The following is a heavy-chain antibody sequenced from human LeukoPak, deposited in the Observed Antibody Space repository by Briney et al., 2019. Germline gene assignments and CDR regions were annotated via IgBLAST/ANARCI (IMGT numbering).Heavy chain of an antibody. J-gene: IGHJ6*02. CDR2: ISAYNGNT. CDR3: ARSGYCSSTSCYNYYYYGMDV. V-gene: IGHV1-18*04. Sequence: ASVKVSCKASGYTFTDYYMHWVRLAPGPGLEWMGWISAYNGNTNYAQKLQGRVTMTTDTSTSTAYMELRSLRSDDTAVYYCARSGYCSSTSCYNYYYYGMDVWGQGTTVTVSS. D-gene: IGHD2-2*02. CDR1: GYTFTDYY.